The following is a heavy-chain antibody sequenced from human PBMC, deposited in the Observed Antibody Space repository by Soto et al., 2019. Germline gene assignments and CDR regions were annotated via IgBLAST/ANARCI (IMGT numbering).Heavy chain of an antibody. V-gene: IGHV1-69*02. CDR2: IIPMLGIA. CDR1: GGTFSSYT. Sequence: QVQLVQSGAEVKKPGSSVKVSCKASGGTFSSYTFSWVRQAPGQGLEWMGRIIPMLGIANYAQKFQGRVKITAEKSTSTAYMELSSLRSEDTAVYYCANRGYSYGFVIYWGQGTLVTVSS. CDR3: ANRGYSYGFVIY. J-gene: IGHJ4*02. D-gene: IGHD5-18*01.